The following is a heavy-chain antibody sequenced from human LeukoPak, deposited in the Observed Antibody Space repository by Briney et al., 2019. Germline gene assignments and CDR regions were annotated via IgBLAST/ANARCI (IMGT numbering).Heavy chain of an antibody. CDR1: GFTFSTYW. V-gene: IGHV3-7*01. J-gene: IGHJ3*01. Sequence: GGSLRLSCAASGFTFSTYWMTWVRQAPGKGLEWVANIKQDGSEKYFVDSVKGRFSISRDNAKNSLYLQMNTLRAEDTAVYYCARDGPSNHYDSYRAFDVWGQGTMVTVSS. CDR3: ARDGPSNHYDSYRAFDV. CDR2: IKQDGSEK. D-gene: IGHD3-22*01.